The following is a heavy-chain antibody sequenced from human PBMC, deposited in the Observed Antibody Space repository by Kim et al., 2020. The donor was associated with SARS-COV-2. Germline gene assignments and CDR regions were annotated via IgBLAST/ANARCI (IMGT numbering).Heavy chain of an antibody. Sequence: GGSLRLSCAASGFTFSTYGMHWVRQAPGKGLEWVATLWYDGSNKYYPDSVKGRFTVSRDNSKNTLYLQVNSLRAEDTAVYYCARGYCGTATCYTGGTYFDYWGRGTRVTVSS. J-gene: IGHJ4*02. CDR3: ARGYCGTATCYTGGTYFDY. D-gene: IGHD2-2*02. V-gene: IGHV3-33*01. CDR2: LWYDGSNK. CDR1: GFTFSTYG.